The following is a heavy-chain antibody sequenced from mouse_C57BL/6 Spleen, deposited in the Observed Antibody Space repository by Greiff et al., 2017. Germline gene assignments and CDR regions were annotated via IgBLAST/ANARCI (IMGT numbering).Heavy chain of an antibody. V-gene: IGHV1-5*01. CDR2: IYPGNSDT. CDR3: TRIYYDYDGYAMDY. CDR1: GYTFTSYW. J-gene: IGHJ4*01. D-gene: IGHD2-4*01. Sequence: VQLQQSGTVLARPRASVKMSCKTSGYTFTSYWMHWVKQRPGQGLEWIGAIYPGNSDTSYNQKFKGKAKLTAGTSASTAYMELSSLTNEDSAVYYCTRIYYDYDGYAMDYWGQGTSVTVSS.